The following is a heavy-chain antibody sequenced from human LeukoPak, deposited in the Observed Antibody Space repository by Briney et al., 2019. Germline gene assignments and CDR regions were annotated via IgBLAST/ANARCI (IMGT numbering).Heavy chain of an antibody. J-gene: IGHJ5*02. CDR1: GYSFTSYW. D-gene: IGHD2-2*01. Sequence: GESLKISCKGSGYSFTSYWIGWVRQMPGKGLEWMGIIYPGDSDTRYSPSFQGQVTISADKSICTAYLQWSSLKASDTAMYYCARRMGCSSTSCRNWSDPWGQGTLVTVSS. CDR3: ARRMGCSSTSCRNWSDP. V-gene: IGHV5-51*01. CDR2: IYPGDSDT.